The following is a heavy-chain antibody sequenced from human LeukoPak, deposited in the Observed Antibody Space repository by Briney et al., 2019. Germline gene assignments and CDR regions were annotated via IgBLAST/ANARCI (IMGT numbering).Heavy chain of an antibody. Sequence: GGSLRLSCAASGFTFSSYEMNWVRQAPGKGLEWVSYISSSGSTIYYADSVKGRFTISRDNAKNSLYLQMDSLRAEDTAVYYCARAPPYCSGGSCYGGSDYWGQGTLVTVSS. CDR1: GFTFSSYE. CDR2: ISSSGSTI. V-gene: IGHV3-48*03. CDR3: ARAPPYCSGGSCYGGSDY. D-gene: IGHD2-15*01. J-gene: IGHJ4*02.